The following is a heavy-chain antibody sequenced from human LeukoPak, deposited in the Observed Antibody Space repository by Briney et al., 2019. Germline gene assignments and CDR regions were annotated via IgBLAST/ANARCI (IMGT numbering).Heavy chain of an antibody. CDR2: ISSSSSTI. J-gene: IGHJ6*03. Sequence: GGSLRLSCAASGFTFSSYSMNWVRQAPGKGLEWVSYISSSSSTIYYADSVKGRFTISRDNAKNSLYLQMNSLRAEDTAVYYCAKDGPRITMIVVVYYYYYMDVWGKGTTVTVSS. CDR1: GFTFSSYS. V-gene: IGHV3-48*04. CDR3: AKDGPRITMIVVVYYYYYMDV. D-gene: IGHD3-22*01.